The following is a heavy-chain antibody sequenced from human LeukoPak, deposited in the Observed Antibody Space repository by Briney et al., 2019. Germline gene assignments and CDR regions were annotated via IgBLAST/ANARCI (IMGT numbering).Heavy chain of an antibody. J-gene: IGHJ5*02. Sequence: SETLSLTCTVSGGSISSYYWSWIRQPPGKGLEWIGYIHYSGSTNYNPSLKSRVTISVDTSKNQFSLKLSSVTAADTAVYYCARGGGLRYFDWLSPYNWFDPWGQGTLVTVSS. CDR3: ARGGGLRYFDWLSPYNWFDP. V-gene: IGHV4-59*01. CDR1: GGSISSYY. D-gene: IGHD3-9*01. CDR2: IHYSGST.